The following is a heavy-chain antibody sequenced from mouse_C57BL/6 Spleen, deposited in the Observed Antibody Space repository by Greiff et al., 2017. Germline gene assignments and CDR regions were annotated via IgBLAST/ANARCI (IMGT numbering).Heavy chain of an antibody. D-gene: IGHD4-1*01. CDR1: GFSLTSYG. CDR3: ASEGTGPFAY. J-gene: IGHJ3*01. Sequence: QVQLQQSGPGLVAPSQSLSITCTVSGFSLTSYGVDWVRQSPGKGLEWLGVIWGVGSTNYNSALKSGLSIIKDNSKSQVFLKMNRLQTDGTAMYYCASEGTGPFAYWGQGALVTVSA. CDR2: IWGVGST. V-gene: IGHV2-6*01.